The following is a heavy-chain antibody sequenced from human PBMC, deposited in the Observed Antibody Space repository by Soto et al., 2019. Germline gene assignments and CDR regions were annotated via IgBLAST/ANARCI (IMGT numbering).Heavy chain of an antibody. D-gene: IGHD2-15*01. J-gene: IGHJ4*02. CDR2: ISSGSNII. Sequence: EVQLVESGGGLVRPGGSLRLSCEASGFTFSLSSMNWVRQAPGKGLQWLAYISSGSNIINYADSVKGRFTISRDNAKNSLYLQMNSLRDEDTAVYYCASTVDFWGQGTLVTVS. CDR1: GFTFSLSS. V-gene: IGHV3-48*02. CDR3: ASTVDF.